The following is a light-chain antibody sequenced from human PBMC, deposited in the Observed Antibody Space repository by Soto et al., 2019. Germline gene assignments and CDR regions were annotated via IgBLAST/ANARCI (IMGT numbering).Light chain of an antibody. Sequence: EIVLTQSPATLSLSPGERATLSCRASQSVSSYLAWYQQKPGQAPRLLIYDASNRATGIPARFSGSGSGTDFTLTISSLEPEDFADYYCQQRSNWPPDKYTFGQGTKLEI. CDR2: DAS. V-gene: IGKV3-11*01. CDR1: QSVSSY. J-gene: IGKJ2*01. CDR3: QQRSNWPPDKYT.